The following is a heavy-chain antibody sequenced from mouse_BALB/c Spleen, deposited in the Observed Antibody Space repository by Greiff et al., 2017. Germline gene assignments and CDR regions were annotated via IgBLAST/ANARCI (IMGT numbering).Heavy chain of an antibody. Sequence: EVMLVESGGGLVKPGGSLKLSCAASGFTFSSYAMSWVRQTPAKRLEWVASISSGGSTYYPDSVKGRFTISRDNARNILYLQMSSLRSEDTAMYYCARGDDYGGFAYWGQGTLVTVSA. D-gene: IGHD2-4*01. CDR3: ARGDDYGGFAY. J-gene: IGHJ3*01. CDR2: ISSGGST. V-gene: IGHV5-6-5*01. CDR1: GFTFSSYA.